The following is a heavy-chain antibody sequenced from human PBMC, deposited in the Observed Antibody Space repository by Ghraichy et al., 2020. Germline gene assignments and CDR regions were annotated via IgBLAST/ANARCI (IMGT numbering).Heavy chain of an antibody. D-gene: IGHD3-10*01. J-gene: IGHJ3*02. V-gene: IGHV3-20*01. Sequence: GGSLRLSCAASGFTFEDYGMSWVRQAPGKALEWVSGINWNGGNTDYADSVKGRFTISRDNAKNSLYLQMNSLRAEDTDLYHCAREDQMLLDAFDIWGQGTIDTVSS. CDR2: INWNGGNT. CDR3: AREDQMLLDAFDI. CDR1: GFTFEDYG.